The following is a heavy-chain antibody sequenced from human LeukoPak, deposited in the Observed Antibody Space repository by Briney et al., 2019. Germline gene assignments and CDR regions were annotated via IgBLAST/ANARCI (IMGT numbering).Heavy chain of an antibody. CDR3: AGHGEQQLVSHFDY. CDR2: ISYDGSNK. CDR1: GFTFSSYG. J-gene: IGHJ4*02. Sequence: GGSLRLSCAASGFTFSSYGMHWVRQAPGKGLEWVAVISYDGSNKYYADSVKGRFTISRDNSKNTLYLQMNSLRAEDTAVYYCAGHGEQQLVSHFDYWGQGTLVTVSS. D-gene: IGHD6-13*01. V-gene: IGHV3-30*03.